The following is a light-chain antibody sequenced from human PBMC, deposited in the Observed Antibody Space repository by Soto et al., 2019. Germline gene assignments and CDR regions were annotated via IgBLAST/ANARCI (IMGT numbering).Light chain of an antibody. CDR2: DNY. CDR3: GAWDTSLRAVV. J-gene: IGLJ2*01. V-gene: IGLV1-51*01. Sequence: QSELTQPPSVSAAPGQKVIISCSGNSSNIGKNYVFWYQQFPGTAPKLLIYDNYKRPSGIPDRFSVSKSGASATLAITGLHTGDEADYYCGAWDTSLRAVVFGRGTKLTVL. CDR1: SSNIGKNY.